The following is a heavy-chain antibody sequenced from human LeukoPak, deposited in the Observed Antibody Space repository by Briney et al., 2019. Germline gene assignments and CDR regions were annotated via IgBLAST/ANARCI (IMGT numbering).Heavy chain of an antibody. CDR1: GFTFTSYA. V-gene: IGHV3-23*01. CDR2: ISGSGGST. CDR3: ARESGSSGWSPNFQH. J-gene: IGHJ1*01. D-gene: IGHD6-19*01. Sequence: PGGSLRLSCAASGFTFTSYAMSWVRQAPGKGLEWVSAISGSGGSTYHADSVKGRFTISRDNSKNTLYLQMNSLRAEDTAVYYCARESGSSGWSPNFQHWGQGTLVTVSS.